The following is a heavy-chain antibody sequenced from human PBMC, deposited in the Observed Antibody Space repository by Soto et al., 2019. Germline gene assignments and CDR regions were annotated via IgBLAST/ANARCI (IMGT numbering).Heavy chain of an antibody. CDR1: GGSVNSANYY. J-gene: IGHJ5*02. Sequence: QVQLQESGPGLVKPSETLSLTCTVSGGSVNSANYYWSWIRQPPGKRLQWIGYIFYSGDRGSTNYNPSLESRITISVDTSKNQFALKLSSVTAADTALYYCARVGSSGYYGWFDPWGQRTLVTVSS. CDR2: IFYSGDRGST. CDR3: ARVGSSGYYGWFDP. D-gene: IGHD3-22*01. V-gene: IGHV4-61*01.